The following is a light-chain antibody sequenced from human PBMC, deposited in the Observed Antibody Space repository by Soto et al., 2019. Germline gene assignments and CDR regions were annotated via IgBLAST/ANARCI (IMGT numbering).Light chain of an antibody. CDR1: SSNIGAGYD. V-gene: IGLV1-40*01. Sequence: QSVLTQPPSVSGAPGQRVTISCTGSSSNIGAGYDVHWYQQHPGTAPRLLIYGATHRPSGVPERFSGSRSGSSASLTITGLQAEDEADYYCISYTDRQSYLFGTGTKVTVL. CDR2: GAT. J-gene: IGLJ1*01. CDR3: ISYTDRQSYL.